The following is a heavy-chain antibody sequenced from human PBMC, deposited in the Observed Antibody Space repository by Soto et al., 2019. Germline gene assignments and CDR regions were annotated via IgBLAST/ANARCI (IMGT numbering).Heavy chain of an antibody. CDR3: ARDKVPFYGPGSFAY. V-gene: IGHV3-74*01. CDR1: GFTFSSYG. CDR2: ITSDGSDT. D-gene: IGHD3-10*01. Sequence: EVQLVESGGGLVQPGGSLRLSCAASGFTFSSYGMHWVRQAPGKGLVWVSRITSDGSDTTYADSVKGRFTISRDNAKNTLLLQLNSLRADDTAVYYCARDKVPFYGPGSFAYWGQGSLVTVSS. J-gene: IGHJ4*02.